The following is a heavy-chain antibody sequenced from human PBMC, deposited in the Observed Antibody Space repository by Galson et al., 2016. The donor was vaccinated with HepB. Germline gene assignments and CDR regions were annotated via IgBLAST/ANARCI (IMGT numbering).Heavy chain of an antibody. J-gene: IGHJ4*02. CDR2: IWYDGSNK. CDR3: AREFKIAAPGVLDY. V-gene: IGHV3-33*01. D-gene: IGHD6-13*01. Sequence: SLRLSCAASGFTFSSYGMHWVRQAPGKGLEWVAVIWYDGSNKYYGDSVKGRFTISRGNSKNTLYLQMNSLRAEDTAVYYCAREFKIAAPGVLDYWGQGTLVTVSS. CDR1: GFTFSSYG.